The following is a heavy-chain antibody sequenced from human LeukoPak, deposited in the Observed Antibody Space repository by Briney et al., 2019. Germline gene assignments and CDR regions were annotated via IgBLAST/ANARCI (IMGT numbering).Heavy chain of an antibody. Sequence: ASVKVSCKASGYIVSNYAIAWVRQAPGQGLEWLRWVAPDNKTDYTERIKGRVTMTRDPFTNTAYMELRTLRPDVTGIYFSAREDASKYEHWGPGTLVAVSS. D-gene: IGHD3-22*01. V-gene: IGHV1-18*04. J-gene: IGHJ4*02. CDR3: AREDASKYEH. CDR2: VAPDNKT. CDR1: GYIVSNYA.